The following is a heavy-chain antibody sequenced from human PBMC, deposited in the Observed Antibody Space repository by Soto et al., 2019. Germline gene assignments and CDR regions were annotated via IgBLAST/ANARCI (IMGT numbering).Heavy chain of an antibody. CDR3: ATAAGRGHAFDI. J-gene: IGHJ3*02. CDR1: VFTFISYW. D-gene: IGHD6-13*01. Sequence: GWSLRLSCASSVFTFISYWMSWVRQAPGKGLEWVANIKQDGSEKYYVDSVKGRFAISRDNAKNSLYLQMNSLRAEDTAVYYCATAAGRGHAFDIWGQGTMVTVSS. CDR2: IKQDGSEK. V-gene: IGHV3-7*01.